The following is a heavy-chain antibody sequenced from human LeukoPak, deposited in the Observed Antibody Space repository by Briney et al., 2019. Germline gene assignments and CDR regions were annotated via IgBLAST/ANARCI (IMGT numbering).Heavy chain of an antibody. CDR3: TTGESMVGSTIHIRWAD. D-gene: IGHD1-26*01. CDR1: GFTFTNAW. CDR2: IKSKTAGGTI. V-gene: IGHV3-15*01. J-gene: IGHJ4*02. Sequence: PGGSLRLSCAASGFTFTNAWMTWVRQAPGKGLEWVGRIKSKTAGGTIDYAAPVKGRFTISRDDSKNTLYLQMNSLKTEDTAVYYCTTGESMVGSTIHIRWADWGQGTLVTVSS.